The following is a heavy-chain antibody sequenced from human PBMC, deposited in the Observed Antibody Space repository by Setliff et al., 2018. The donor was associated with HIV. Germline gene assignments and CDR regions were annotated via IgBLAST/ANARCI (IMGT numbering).Heavy chain of an antibody. CDR1: GFTFSNYA. V-gene: IGHV3-23*01. Sequence: LRLSCAASGFTFSNYAMSWVRQAPGKGLEWVSAISGSGGSTYYADSVKGRFSISRDNSKNTLYLQMNSLRAEDTAAYYCAQAQTSVSGSYYQYLQHWGQGTLVTVSS. J-gene: IGHJ1*01. CDR2: ISGSGGST. CDR3: AQAQTSVSGSYYQYLQH. D-gene: IGHD3-10*01.